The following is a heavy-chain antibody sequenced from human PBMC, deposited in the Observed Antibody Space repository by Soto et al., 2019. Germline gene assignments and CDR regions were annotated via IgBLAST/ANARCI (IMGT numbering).Heavy chain of an antibody. CDR3: ARLISDPGANX. J-gene: IGHJ4*02. Sequence: GGSLRLSCAASGFTFSSYSMNCVRQAPGKGLAWVSYISSSSTIYYADSVKGRFTISRDNAKNSLYLQMNSLRDEDTAVYYCARLISDPGANXWGQVTLVTVSX. CDR2: ISSSSTI. D-gene: IGHD3-3*02. CDR1: GFTFSSYS. V-gene: IGHV3-48*02.